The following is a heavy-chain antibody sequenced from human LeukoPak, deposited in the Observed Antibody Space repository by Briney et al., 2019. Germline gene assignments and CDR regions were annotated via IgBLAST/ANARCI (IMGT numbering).Heavy chain of an antibody. J-gene: IGHJ4*02. Sequence: PGGSLRLSCAASGFTFSSYSMNWVRQAPGKGLEWVAGISDRGGSTNYADSVKGRFTISRDNPKNTLYLQMNSLRAEDTAVYFCAKRGVVIRAVIIVGFHKEAYYFDYWGQGALVTVSS. V-gene: IGHV3-23*01. D-gene: IGHD3-10*01. CDR3: AKRGVVIRAVIIVGFHKEAYYFDY. CDR1: GFTFSSYS. CDR2: ISDRGGST.